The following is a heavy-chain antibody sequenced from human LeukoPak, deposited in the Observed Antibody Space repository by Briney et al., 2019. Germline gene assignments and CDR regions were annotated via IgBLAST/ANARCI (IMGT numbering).Heavy chain of an antibody. CDR2: INPNNGGT. J-gene: IGHJ4*02. Sequence: ASVKVSCKASGRTFTDFYVHWVRQAPGQGLEWMGWINPNNGGTNFAQKFLGNITMTRDTSINTVYMELSRLRSDDTAVYYCASGDSGPFDHWGQGTLVIVSS. D-gene: IGHD7-27*01. V-gene: IGHV1-2*02. CDR3: ASGDSGPFDH. CDR1: GRTFTDFY.